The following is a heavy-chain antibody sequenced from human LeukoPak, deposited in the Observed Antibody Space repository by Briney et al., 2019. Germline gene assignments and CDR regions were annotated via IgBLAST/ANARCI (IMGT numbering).Heavy chain of an antibody. J-gene: IGHJ4*02. CDR1: GFTFSSYA. Sequence: PGGSLRLSCAASGFTFSSYAMSWVRQAPGKGLEWVSAISGSGGSTYYEDSVKRRFTLSRDNSKNTLYLQMSSLRAEDTAVYYCAKAVVDQLLLMDYWGQGTLVTVSS. CDR2: ISGSGGST. CDR3: AKAVVDQLLLMDY. V-gene: IGHV3-23*01. D-gene: IGHD2-2*01.